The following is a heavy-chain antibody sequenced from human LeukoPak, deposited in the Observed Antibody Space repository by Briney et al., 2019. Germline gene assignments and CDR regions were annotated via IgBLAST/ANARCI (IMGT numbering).Heavy chain of an antibody. Sequence: GRSPRLSCAASGFTFDDYAMHWVRQAPGKGLEWVSGISWNSGSIGYADSVKGRFTISRDNAKNSLYLQMNSLRAEDTALYYCAKDPIAAAGNFDYWGQGTLVTVSS. J-gene: IGHJ4*02. CDR3: AKDPIAAAGNFDY. CDR2: ISWNSGSI. CDR1: GFTFDDYA. V-gene: IGHV3-9*01. D-gene: IGHD6-13*01.